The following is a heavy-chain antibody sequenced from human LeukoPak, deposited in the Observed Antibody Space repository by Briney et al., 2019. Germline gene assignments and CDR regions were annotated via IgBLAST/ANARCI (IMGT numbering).Heavy chain of an antibody. D-gene: IGHD2-21*01. V-gene: IGHV3-7*01. CDR3: AGLGLGGYSYSLDY. J-gene: IGHJ4*02. Sequence: GGSLRLSCAASGFSVGSYWMNWVRQAPGKGLEWVANIKEDGSEKYYVDSVKGRFTISRDSAKNALYLQMNSLRAEDTAVYYCAGLGLGGYSYSLDYWGQGTLVTVSS. CDR2: IKEDGSEK. CDR1: GFSVGSYW.